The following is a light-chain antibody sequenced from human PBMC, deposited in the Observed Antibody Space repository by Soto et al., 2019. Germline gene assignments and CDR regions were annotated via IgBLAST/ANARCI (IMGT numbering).Light chain of an antibody. V-gene: IGKV3-11*01. J-gene: IGKJ4*01. CDR3: QQRSNWPL. CDR2: DAS. CDR1: QSVSSY. Sequence: EIVLTQSPGTLSLSPGERATLSCRASQSVSSYLAWYQQKPGQAPRLLIYDASNRATGIPARFSGSGSGTDFTLTISSLEPEDFAVYYCQQRSNWPLFGGGTKVEIK.